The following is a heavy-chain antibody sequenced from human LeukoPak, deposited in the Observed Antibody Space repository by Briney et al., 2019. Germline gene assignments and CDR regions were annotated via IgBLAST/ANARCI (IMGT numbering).Heavy chain of an antibody. V-gene: IGHV3-53*01. CDR1: GFTVSSNS. Sequence: GGSLRLSCTVSGFTVSSNSMGWVRQAPGKGLEWVSFIYSDNTHYSDPVKGRFTISRDNSKNTLYLQMNSLRAEDTAVYYCARRAGAYSHPYDYWGQGTLVTVSS. CDR2: IYSDNT. CDR3: ARRAGAYSHPYDY. D-gene: IGHD4/OR15-4a*01. J-gene: IGHJ4*02.